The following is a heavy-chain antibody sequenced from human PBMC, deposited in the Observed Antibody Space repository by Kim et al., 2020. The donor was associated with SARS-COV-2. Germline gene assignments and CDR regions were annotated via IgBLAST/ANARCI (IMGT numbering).Heavy chain of an antibody. CDR3: ARDTKGSGSYLDF. V-gene: IGHV3-30*01. J-gene: IGHJ4*02. Sequence: YYADSEQGRFIISRDNSNNSLFLQMNSLRPEDSAVYPCARDTKGSGSYLDFWGQGTLVSVSS. D-gene: IGHD3-10*01.